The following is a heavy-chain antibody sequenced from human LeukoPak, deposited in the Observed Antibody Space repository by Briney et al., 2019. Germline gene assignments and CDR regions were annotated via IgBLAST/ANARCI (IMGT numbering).Heavy chain of an antibody. CDR1: GGSFSGYY. CDR3: ARVGYSGYGY. J-gene: IGHJ4*02. V-gene: IGHV4-34*01. Sequence: SETLSLTCAVYGGSFSGYYWSWIRQPPGKGLEWIGEINHSGSTNYNPSLKSRVTISVDTSKNQFSLKLSSVTAADTAVYYCARVGYSGYGYWGQGTLVTVSS. D-gene: IGHD5-12*01. CDR2: INHSGST.